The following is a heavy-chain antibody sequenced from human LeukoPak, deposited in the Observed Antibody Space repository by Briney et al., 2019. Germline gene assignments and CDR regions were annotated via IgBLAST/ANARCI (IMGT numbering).Heavy chain of an antibody. D-gene: IGHD1-26*01. V-gene: IGHV1-69*15. Sequence: ASVKVSCKASGGTFSSYAISWVRQAPGQGLEWMGRIFPIFATANYAQKFQGRVTITADESTSTAYMELSSLRSEDTAVYYCARESGSYEAYFDYWGQGTLVTVSS. CDR1: GGTFSSYA. CDR2: IFPIFATA. CDR3: ARESGSYEAYFDY. J-gene: IGHJ4*02.